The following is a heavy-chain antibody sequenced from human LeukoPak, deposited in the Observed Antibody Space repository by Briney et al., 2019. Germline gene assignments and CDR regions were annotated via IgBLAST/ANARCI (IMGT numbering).Heavy chain of an antibody. D-gene: IGHD3-3*01. CDR1: GFTFSSYA. CDR2: LSASGGTT. V-gene: IGHV3-23*01. Sequence: GGSLRLSCAASGFTFSSYAMSWVRQAPGKGLEWVSGLSASGGTTYYADSVKGRFTISRDNSKNTLYLQMTSLRAEDTAVYYCAKAGDDFWSGDYTVHFGYWGQGTLVTVSS. J-gene: IGHJ4*02. CDR3: AKAGDDFWSGDYTVHFGY.